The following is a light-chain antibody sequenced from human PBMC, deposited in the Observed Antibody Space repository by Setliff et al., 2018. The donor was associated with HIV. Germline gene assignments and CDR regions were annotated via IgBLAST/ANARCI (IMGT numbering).Light chain of an antibody. CDR1: SSDVGSYNY. J-gene: IGLJ1*01. Sequence: QSVLTQPASVSGFPGQSITISCTGSSSDVGSYNYVSWYQQHPGKAPKLIIFDVSNRPSGVSDRFSGSKSGNTASLTISGLQAEDESNYYCSSFTSSNIYVFGTGTKVTVL. CDR3: SSFTSSNIYV. V-gene: IGLV2-14*03. CDR2: DVS.